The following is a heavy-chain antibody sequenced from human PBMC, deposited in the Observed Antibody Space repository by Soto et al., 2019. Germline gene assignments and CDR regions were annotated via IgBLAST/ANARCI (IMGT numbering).Heavy chain of an antibody. Sequence: EVQLVESGGGLVQPGRSLRLSCAGSGFTLSDHYMDWVRQAPGKGLEWVGRTRNKANSYTTEYAASVKGRFTVSSDASLYSVYLQMNSLKTEDTAVYYCVRTSHYGSGSWNFDSWGQGTLVTVSS. CDR2: TRNKANSYTT. CDR3: VRTSHYGSGSWNFDS. D-gene: IGHD3-10*01. J-gene: IGHJ4*02. V-gene: IGHV3-72*01. CDR1: GFTLSDHY.